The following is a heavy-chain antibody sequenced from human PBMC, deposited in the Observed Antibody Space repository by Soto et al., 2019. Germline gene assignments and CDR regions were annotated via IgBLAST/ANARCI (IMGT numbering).Heavy chain of an antibody. CDR2: IYPGDSDT. CDR1: GYSFTSYW. J-gene: IGHJ4*02. Sequence: GESLKISCKGSGYSFTSYWISWVRQMPGKGLEWMGIIYPGDSDTRYSPSFQGQVTISADKSTNTAYLQWSSLKASDTAMYYCARAYKSGWYAFDYWGQGTLVTVSS. D-gene: IGHD6-19*01. CDR3: ARAYKSGWYAFDY. V-gene: IGHV5-51*01.